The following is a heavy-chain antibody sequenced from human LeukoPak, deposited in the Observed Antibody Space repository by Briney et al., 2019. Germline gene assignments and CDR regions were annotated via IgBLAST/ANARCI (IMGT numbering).Heavy chain of an antibody. V-gene: IGHV4-59*02. CDR3: ARQKKGLQRVDTGFDS. CDR1: GGSVNNYY. CDR2: VYYTGST. D-gene: IGHD2-15*01. Sequence: SETVPLTCTVSGGSVNNYYWFWIRQFPGKGLEYIGYVYYTGSTDYNPSLESRVTISVDTSKNQFSLKLRSVTAADTATYYCARQKKGLQRVDTGFDSWGQGTLVIVSS. J-gene: IGHJ4*02.